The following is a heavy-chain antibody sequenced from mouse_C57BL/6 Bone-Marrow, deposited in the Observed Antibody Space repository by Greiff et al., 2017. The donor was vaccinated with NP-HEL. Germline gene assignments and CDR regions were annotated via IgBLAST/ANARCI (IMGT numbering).Heavy chain of an antibody. CDR1: GYTFTSYG. CDR3: ADLLLRPPWYFDV. J-gene: IGHJ1*03. CDR2: IYPRSGNT. Sequence: QVHVKQSGAELARPGASVKLSCKASGYTFTSYGISWVKQRTGQGLEWIGEIYPRSGNTYYNEKFKGKATLTADKSSSTAYMELRSLTSEDSAVYFCADLLLRPPWYFDVWGTGTTVTVSS. V-gene: IGHV1-81*01. D-gene: IGHD1-1*01.